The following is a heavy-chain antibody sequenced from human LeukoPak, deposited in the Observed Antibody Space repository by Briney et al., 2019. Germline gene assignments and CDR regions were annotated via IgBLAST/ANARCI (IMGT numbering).Heavy chain of an antibody. D-gene: IGHD1-26*01. Sequence: ASVKVSCKASGYTFTSYAIHWVRQAPGQRLEWMGWISAGNGNTKYSQNFQGRVTFISNTSATTAFMELSSLRSEDAAVYYCARDSGSGNNDYWSQRTLVTVSS. CDR3: ARDSGSGNNDY. V-gene: IGHV1-3*01. CDR1: GYTFTSYA. CDR2: ISAGNGNT. J-gene: IGHJ4*02.